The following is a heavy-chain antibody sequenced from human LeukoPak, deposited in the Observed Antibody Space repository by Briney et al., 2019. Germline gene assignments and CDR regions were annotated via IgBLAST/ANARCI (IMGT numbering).Heavy chain of an antibody. CDR3: AKDLYGGNSYFDL. J-gene: IGHJ2*01. Sequence: GGSLRLSCAASGFTFSSYAMSWVRQAPGKGLEWVSAISGSGGSTYYADSVRGRFTISRDNSKNTLYLQMNSLRAEDTAVYYCAKDLYGGNSYFDLWGRGTLVTVSS. CDR1: GFTFSSYA. CDR2: ISGSGGST. V-gene: IGHV3-23*01. D-gene: IGHD4-23*01.